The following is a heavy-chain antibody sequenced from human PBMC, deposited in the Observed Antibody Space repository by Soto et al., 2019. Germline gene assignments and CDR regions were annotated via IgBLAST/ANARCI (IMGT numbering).Heavy chain of an antibody. CDR2: IIPIFGTA. Sequence: QVQLVQSGAEVKKPGSSVKVSCKASGGTFSSYAISWVRQAPGQGLEWMGGIIPIFGTANYAQKFQGRVTITADKSTSTAYMVWSSLRSEDTVVYYCARDGYSSSYYYGMDVWGQGTTVTVSS. V-gene: IGHV1-69*06. CDR1: GGTFSSYA. D-gene: IGHD6-6*01. CDR3: ARDGYSSSYYYGMDV. J-gene: IGHJ6*02.